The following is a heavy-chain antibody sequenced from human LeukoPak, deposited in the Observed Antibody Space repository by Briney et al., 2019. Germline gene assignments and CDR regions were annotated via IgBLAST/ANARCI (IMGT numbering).Heavy chain of an antibody. V-gene: IGHV3-30*18. CDR2: ISYDGSNK. Sequence: PGGSLRLSCAASGFTFSSYGMHWVRQAPGKGLEWVAVISYDGSNKYYADSVKGRFTISRDNSKNTLYLQMNSLRAEDTAVYYCAKVGHGSESSYLDYWGQGTLVTVSS. J-gene: IGHJ4*02. D-gene: IGHD3-10*01. CDR1: GFTFSSYG. CDR3: AKVGHGSESSYLDY.